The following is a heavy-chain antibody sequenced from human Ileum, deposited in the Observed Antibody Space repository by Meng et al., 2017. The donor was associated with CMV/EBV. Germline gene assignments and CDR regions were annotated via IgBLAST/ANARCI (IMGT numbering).Heavy chain of an antibody. D-gene: IGHD3-22*01. CDR2: INPRGGST. CDR3: AKVGPHPDHDSSCNSPYYYYYGMDV. CDR1: GYTFTNYH. Sequence: ASVKVSCKASGYTFTNYHIHWVRQAPGQGLEWMGIINPRGGSTSYAQKFQGRVTMTRDTPTRTVYMEASSLISEDTAVYYCAKVGPHPDHDSSCNSPYYYYYGMDVWGQGTTVTVSS. V-gene: IGHV1-46*01. J-gene: IGHJ6*02.